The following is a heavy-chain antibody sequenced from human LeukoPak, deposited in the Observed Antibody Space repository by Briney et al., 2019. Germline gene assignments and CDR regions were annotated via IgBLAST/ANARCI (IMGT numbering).Heavy chain of an antibody. J-gene: IGHJ4*02. CDR2: IYPGDSDT. CDR3: ARHSTILGEGWYAY. Sequence: GESLKISCEASGYRFNDYWIAWVRQMPGKGLEWMGIIYPGDSDTRYSPSFHGQVTISVDKSISTAYLQRSSLTASDTAIYYCARHSTILGEGWYAYWGQGTLVTVSS. D-gene: IGHD2-2*01. V-gene: IGHV5-51*01. CDR1: GYRFNDYW.